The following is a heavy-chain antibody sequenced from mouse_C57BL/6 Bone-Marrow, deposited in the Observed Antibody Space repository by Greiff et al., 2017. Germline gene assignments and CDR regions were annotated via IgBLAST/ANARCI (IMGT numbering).Heavy chain of an antibody. J-gene: IGHJ3*01. V-gene: IGHV1-54*01. D-gene: IGHD3-1*01. CDR1: GYAFTNYL. CDR3: ARGGLTYPWFAY. CDR2: INPGSGGT. Sequence: QVQLKESGAELVRPGTSVKVSCKASGYAFTNYLIEWVKQRPGQGLEWIGVINPGSGGTNYNEKFKGKATLTAAQSSSTAYMQLSSLTSEDSAVYVGARGGLTYPWFAYWGQGTLVTVSA.